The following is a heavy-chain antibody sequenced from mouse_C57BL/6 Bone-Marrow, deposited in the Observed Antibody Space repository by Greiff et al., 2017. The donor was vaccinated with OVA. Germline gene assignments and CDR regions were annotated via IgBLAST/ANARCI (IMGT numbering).Heavy chain of an antibody. CDR3: ARDGSSHFAY. Sequence: HLHQPVSDLVMPGASVKLSCNSSGYTFTSYWMHWVKQRPGQCLECIGEIDPSDSYTNYNQKFKGKSTLTVDKSSSTAYMQLSSLTSEDSAVYYCARDGSSHFAYWGQGTLVTVSA. CDR2: IDPSDSYT. J-gene: IGHJ3*01. V-gene: IGHV1-69*01. CDR1: GYTFTSYW. D-gene: IGHD1-1*01.